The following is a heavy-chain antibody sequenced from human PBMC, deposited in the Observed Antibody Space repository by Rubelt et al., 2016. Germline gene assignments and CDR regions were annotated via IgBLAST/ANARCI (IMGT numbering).Heavy chain of an antibody. CDR1: GGSFSGYY. CDR2: INHSGST. CDR3: ARHDYYDTSGYPY. D-gene: IGHD3-22*01. Sequence: QVQLQQWGAGLLKPSETLSLTCAVYGGSFSGYYWSWIRQPPGKGLEWIGEINHSGSTNYNPSLKSRVTISVDTSKNQFSLKLSSVTAADTAVYYCARHDYYDTSGYPYWGQGTLVTVSS. V-gene: IGHV4-34*01. J-gene: IGHJ4*02.